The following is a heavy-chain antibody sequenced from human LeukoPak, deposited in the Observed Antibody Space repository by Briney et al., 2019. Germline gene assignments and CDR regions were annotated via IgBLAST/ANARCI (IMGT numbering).Heavy chain of an antibody. Sequence: AGGSLRLSCAASGFTVSSNYMSWVRQAPGKGLEWVSVIYSGGSTYYADSVKGRFTISRDNSKNTLYLQMNSLRAEDTAVYYCARVRGLLLGVDYWGQGTLVTVSS. J-gene: IGHJ4*02. CDR2: IYSGGST. D-gene: IGHD3-10*01. V-gene: IGHV3-53*01. CDR3: ARVRGLLLGVDY. CDR1: GFTVSSNY.